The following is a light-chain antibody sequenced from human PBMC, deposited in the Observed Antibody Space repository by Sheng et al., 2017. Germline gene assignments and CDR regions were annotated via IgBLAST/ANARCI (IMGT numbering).Light chain of an antibody. Sequence: QSALTQPASVSGSPGQSITISCTGTSSDVGGYNYVSWYQQHPGKAPKLMIYDVSNRPSGVSNRFSGSKSGNTASLTISGLQAEDEADYYCSSYRRSSTLYYVFGTGTKVTV. CDR2: DVS. V-gene: IGLV2-14*03. CDR1: SSDVGGYNY. CDR3: SSYRRSSTLYYV. J-gene: IGLJ1*01.